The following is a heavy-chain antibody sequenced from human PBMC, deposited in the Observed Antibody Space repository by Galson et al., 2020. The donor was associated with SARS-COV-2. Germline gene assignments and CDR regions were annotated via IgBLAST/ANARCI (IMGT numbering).Heavy chain of an antibody. J-gene: IGHJ4*02. Sequence: GGSLRLSCVASGFIVSSNYMNWVRQAPGKGLEWVSVVYSGGSTDYADSVKGRFTISRDSSKNTVFLQMNSLRADDTAVYYCARVGFSSSWYPFDYWGQGTLVTVSS. CDR1: GFIVSSNY. CDR2: VYSGGST. V-gene: IGHV3-53*01. CDR3: ARVGFSSSWYPFDY. D-gene: IGHD6-13*01.